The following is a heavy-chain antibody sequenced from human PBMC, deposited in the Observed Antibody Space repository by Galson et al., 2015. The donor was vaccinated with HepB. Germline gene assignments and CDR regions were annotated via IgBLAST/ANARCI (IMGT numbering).Heavy chain of an antibody. J-gene: IGHJ4*02. CDR2: IIPIVGTP. D-gene: IGHD1-26*01. Sequence: SVKVSCKASGGTFDSYVISWVRQAPGQGPEWMGGIIPIVGTPNYARKFQGRVTITADKSTSTAYMELSSLRSEDTAVYYCAKSGSYSWLDYWGQGTLVTVSS. CDR1: GGTFDSYV. V-gene: IGHV1-69*06. CDR3: AKSGSYSWLDY.